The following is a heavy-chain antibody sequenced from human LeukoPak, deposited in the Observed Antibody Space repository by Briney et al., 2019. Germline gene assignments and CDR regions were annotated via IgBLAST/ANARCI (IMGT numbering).Heavy chain of an antibody. CDR2: IWYDGSNK. J-gene: IGHJ3*02. CDR3: ARDDYGGKLDI. V-gene: IGHV3-33*01. Sequence: GGSLRLSCAASGFTFSNYDMHWVRQAPGKGLEWVAVIWYDGSNKYYADSVKGRFTISRDNSKNTLYLQMNNLRAEDTAVYYCARDDYGGKLDIWGQGTVVTVSS. CDR1: GFTFSNYD. D-gene: IGHD4-23*01.